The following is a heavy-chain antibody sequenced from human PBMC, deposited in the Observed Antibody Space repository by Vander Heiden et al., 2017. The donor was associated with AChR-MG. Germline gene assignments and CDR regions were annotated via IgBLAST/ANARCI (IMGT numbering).Heavy chain of an antibody. CDR1: GGTFSSYA. Sequence: QVQLVQSGAEVKRPGSSVEVSCTASGGTFSSYAISWVRQAPGEGVEWMGAISPIYGTANYAQKLQGRVTSTADKSTSTAYMELSSLRSEDTDVYYCARSIAEMRVYYYYGMDVWGQGTTVTVSS. V-gene: IGHV1-69*06. CDR3: ARSIAEMRVYYYYGMDV. J-gene: IGHJ6*02. D-gene: IGHD6-6*01. CDR2: ISPIYGTA.